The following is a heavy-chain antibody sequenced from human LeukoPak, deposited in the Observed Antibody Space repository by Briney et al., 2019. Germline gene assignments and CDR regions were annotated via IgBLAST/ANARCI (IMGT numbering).Heavy chain of an antibody. D-gene: IGHD3-22*01. CDR1: GITLNNYG. CDR2: ISGSGGGT. CDR3: AKRGVVIRVILVGFHKEAYYFDS. J-gene: IGHJ4*02. Sequence: GGSLRVSCAVSGITLNNYGMSWVRQAQGKGLEWVAGISGSGGGTYYADSVKGRFTISRDNPKNTLYLQMNSLRAEGTAVYFCAKRGVVIRVILVGFHKEAYYFDSWGQGALVTVSS. V-gene: IGHV3-23*01.